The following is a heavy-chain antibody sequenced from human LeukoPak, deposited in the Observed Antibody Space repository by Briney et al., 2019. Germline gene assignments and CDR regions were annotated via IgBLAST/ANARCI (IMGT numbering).Heavy chain of an antibody. J-gene: IGHJ4*02. D-gene: IGHD6-13*01. CDR3: AKDMTGSSWFYYFDY. CDR2: ISWNSGSI. V-gene: IGHV3-9*01. CDR1: GFTFDDYA. Sequence: PGRSLRLSCAASGFTFDDYAMHWVRQAPGKGLEWVSGISWNSGSIGYADSVKGRFTISRDNAKNSLYLQMNSLRAEDTALYYCAKDMTGSSWFYYFDYWGQGTLVTASS.